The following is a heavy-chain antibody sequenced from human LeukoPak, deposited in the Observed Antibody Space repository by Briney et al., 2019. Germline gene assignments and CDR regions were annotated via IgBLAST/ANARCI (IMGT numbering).Heavy chain of an antibody. Sequence: PSETLSLTCAGYGGSFSGYYWSWIRQPPGKGLEWIGEINHSGSTNYNPPLKSRVTISVDTSKNQFSLKLSSVTAADTAVYYCAREDYGGNSAFDYWGQGTLVTVSS. J-gene: IGHJ4*02. CDR1: GGSFSGYY. D-gene: IGHD4-23*01. V-gene: IGHV4-34*01. CDR2: INHSGST. CDR3: AREDYGGNSAFDY.